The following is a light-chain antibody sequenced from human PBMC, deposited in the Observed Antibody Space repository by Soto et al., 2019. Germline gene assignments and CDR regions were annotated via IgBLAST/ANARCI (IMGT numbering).Light chain of an antibody. J-gene: IGLJ2*01. CDR2: EVS. CDR1: SSDVGAYNY. CDR3: SSYTSTSTLV. V-gene: IGLV2-14*01. Sequence: QSALTQPASVSGSPGQSITSSCTGTSSDVGAYNYVSWFQQHPGKAPKLMIYEVSNRPSGISSRFSGSKSGNTASLTISGLQAEDDADYYCSSYTSTSTLVFGGGTKLTVL.